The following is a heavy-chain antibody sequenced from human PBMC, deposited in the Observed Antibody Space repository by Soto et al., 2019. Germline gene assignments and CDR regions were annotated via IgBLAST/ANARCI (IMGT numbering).Heavy chain of an antibody. J-gene: IGHJ6*02. Sequence: QVQLVQSGAEVKKPGSSVKVSCKASGGTFSSYAISWVRQAPGQGLEWMGGIIPIFGTANYAQKFQGRVTITADESTSTAYMGLSSLRSEDTAVYYWASRYNWNRGRYYYYGMDVWGQGTTVTVSS. V-gene: IGHV1-69*01. D-gene: IGHD1-1*01. CDR3: ASRYNWNRGRYYYYGMDV. CDR1: GGTFSSYA. CDR2: IIPIFGTA.